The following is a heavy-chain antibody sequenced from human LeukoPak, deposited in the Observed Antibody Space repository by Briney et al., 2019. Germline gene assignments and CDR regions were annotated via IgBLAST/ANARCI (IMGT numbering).Heavy chain of an antibody. J-gene: IGHJ3*02. D-gene: IGHD3-22*01. Sequence: PGGSLRLSCAASGFTFSSYWMSWVRQAPGKGLEWVANIKQDGSEKYYVDSVKGRFTISRDNAKNSLYLQMNSLRAEDTAVYYCARDLGYYYDSSGYYGAFDIWGQGTMVTVSS. V-gene: IGHV3-7*01. CDR2: IKQDGSEK. CDR3: ARDLGYYYDSSGYYGAFDI. CDR1: GFTFSSYW.